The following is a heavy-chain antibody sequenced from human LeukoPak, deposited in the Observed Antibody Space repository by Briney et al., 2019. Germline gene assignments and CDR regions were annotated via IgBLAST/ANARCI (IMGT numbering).Heavy chain of an antibody. Sequence: ASVKVSCKASGYTFTSYGISWVRQAPGQGLEWMGWISAYNGNTNYAQKLQGRVTMTTDTSTSTAYMELRSLRSDDTAVYYCAREGSYGSGSYERSDYYYYGMDVWGQGTTVTVSS. CDR1: GYTFTSYG. CDR3: AREGSYGSGSYERSDYYYYGMDV. V-gene: IGHV1-18*01. J-gene: IGHJ6*02. CDR2: ISAYNGNT. D-gene: IGHD3-10*01.